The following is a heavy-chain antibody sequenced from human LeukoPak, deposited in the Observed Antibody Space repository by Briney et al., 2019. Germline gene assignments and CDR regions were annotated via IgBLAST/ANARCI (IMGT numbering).Heavy chain of an antibody. V-gene: IGHV5-51*01. CDR2: IYPGDSDT. D-gene: IGHD6-19*01. CDR3: ARRRQLRPWLASDFDY. Sequence: GESLKISCKGSGYSFTSYWIGWVRQMPGKGLEWMGIIYPGDSDTRYSPSFQGQVTISADKSISTAYLQWSSLKASDTAMYYCARRRQLRPWLASDFDYWGQGTLVTVSS. J-gene: IGHJ4*02. CDR1: GYSFTSYW.